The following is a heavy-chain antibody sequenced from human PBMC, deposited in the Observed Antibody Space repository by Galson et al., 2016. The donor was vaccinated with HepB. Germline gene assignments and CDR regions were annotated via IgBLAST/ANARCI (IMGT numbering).Heavy chain of an antibody. V-gene: IGHV3-7*04. J-gene: IGHJ3*02. CDR3: ARDGRYCRGPNCSAVPGFDI. D-gene: IGHD2-15*01. CDR2: IKQDGSEK. Sequence: SLRLSCAVSGFAFSSYWMSWVRQAPGKGLERVANIKQDGSEKYYVDSVKGRFTLSRDNAKNSVYLQMNRLRAGDTAVYDCARDGRYCRGPNCSAVPGFDIWGQGTMVTVSS. CDR1: GFAFSSYW.